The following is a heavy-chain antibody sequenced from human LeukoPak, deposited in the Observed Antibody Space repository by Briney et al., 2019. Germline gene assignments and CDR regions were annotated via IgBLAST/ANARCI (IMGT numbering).Heavy chain of an antibody. CDR2: INPNSGGT. D-gene: IGHD3-22*01. CDR1: GYTFTNYG. J-gene: IGHJ5*02. CDR3: AKEITMIVVALYP. V-gene: IGHV1-2*06. Sequence: ASVKVSCKASGYTFTNYGISWVRQAPGQGLEWMGRINPNSGGTNYAQKFQGRVTMTRDTSISTAYMELSRLRSDDTAVYYCAKEITMIVVALYPWGQGTLVTVSS.